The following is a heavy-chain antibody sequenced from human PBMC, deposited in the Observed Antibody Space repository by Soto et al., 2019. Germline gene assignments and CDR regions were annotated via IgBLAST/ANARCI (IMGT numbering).Heavy chain of an antibody. CDR2: ISYDGSNK. V-gene: IGHV3-30*18. D-gene: IGHD3-22*01. CDR1: GFTFSSYG. Sequence: GGSLRLSCAASGFTFSSYGMHWVRQAPGKGLEWVAVISYDGSNKYYADSVKGRFTISRDNSKNTLYLQMNSLRAEDTAVYYWAKFVYDSSGYYYRGWYYGMDVWGQGTTVTVSS. J-gene: IGHJ6*02. CDR3: AKFVYDSSGYYYRGWYYGMDV.